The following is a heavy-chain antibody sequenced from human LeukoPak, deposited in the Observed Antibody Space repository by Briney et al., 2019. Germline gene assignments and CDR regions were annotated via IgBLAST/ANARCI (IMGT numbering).Heavy chain of an antibody. CDR2: INPNNGGT. Sequence: ASVKVSCKASGYTFTGYYIHWVRQAPGQGLEWMGWINPNNGGTISAQKFQGRVTMTRDTSINTAYMELRSLRSDDTAVYYCARDRNYDFWSGSPHMDVWGKGTTVTVSS. D-gene: IGHD3-3*01. CDR1: GYTFTGYY. J-gene: IGHJ6*03. CDR3: ARDRNYDFWSGSPHMDV. V-gene: IGHV1-2*02.